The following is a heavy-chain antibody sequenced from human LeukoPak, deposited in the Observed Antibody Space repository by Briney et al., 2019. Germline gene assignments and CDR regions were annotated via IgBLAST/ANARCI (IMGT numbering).Heavy chain of an antibody. D-gene: IGHD3-10*01. Sequence: SETLSLTCTVSGGSISTYYWSWIRQPPGKGLEWIGYLYYNGRTNYNPSLKSRVTMSVDTSKNQFSLKLSSVTAADTAVYYCARDSGTTGEVKFDPWGQGTLATVSS. CDR3: ARDSGTTGEVKFDP. CDR2: LYYNGRT. V-gene: IGHV4-59*12. J-gene: IGHJ5*02. CDR1: GGSISTYY.